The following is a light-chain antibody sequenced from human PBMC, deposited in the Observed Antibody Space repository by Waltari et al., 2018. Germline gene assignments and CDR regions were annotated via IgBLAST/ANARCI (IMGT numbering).Light chain of an antibody. V-gene: IGKV2-30*02. Sequence: VVLTQSPLSLPVTLGQPASISCRSSQSLLHNDDGNIYLSCFQQRPGQSPRRLIYKVSDRDSGVPDRFSGSGSDTDFTLNISRVEAEDVGLYYCMQGAHWPPTFGQGTKVEIK. CDR1: QSLLHNDDGNIY. CDR3: MQGAHWPPT. J-gene: IGKJ1*01. CDR2: KVS.